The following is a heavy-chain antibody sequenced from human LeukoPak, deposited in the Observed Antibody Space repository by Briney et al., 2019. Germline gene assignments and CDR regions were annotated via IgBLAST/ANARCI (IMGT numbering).Heavy chain of an antibody. CDR3: ARDPQYNWGPFDY. D-gene: IGHD1-20*01. CDR2: INPNSAGT. J-gene: IGHJ4*02. V-gene: IGHV1-2*02. Sequence: ASVKVSCMASGYTFTDYYMHWVRQAPGQGLEWMGWINPNSAGTDYAQNFQGRVTMTRDTSLSTAYTELSRLTPDDTAVYYCARDPQYNWGPFDYWGQGILVTVSS. CDR1: GYTFTDYY.